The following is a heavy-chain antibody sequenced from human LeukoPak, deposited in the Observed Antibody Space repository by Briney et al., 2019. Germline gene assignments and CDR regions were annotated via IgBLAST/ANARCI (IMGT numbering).Heavy chain of an antibody. CDR1: GFTFSSYN. Sequence: GGSLRLSCAACGFTFSSYNMNWVRQAPGKGLEWVSYISSTSNTIYYADSVKGRFTISRDNAKNSLYLQMNSLRAEDTAVYYCARGRGYSYGQLDYWGQGTLVTVSS. V-gene: IGHV3-48*01. D-gene: IGHD5-18*01. CDR3: ARGRGYSYGQLDY. J-gene: IGHJ4*02. CDR2: ISSTSNTI.